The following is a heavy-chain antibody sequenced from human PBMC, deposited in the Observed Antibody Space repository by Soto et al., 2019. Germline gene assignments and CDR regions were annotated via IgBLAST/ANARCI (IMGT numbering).Heavy chain of an antibody. J-gene: IGHJ4*02. CDR3: AKDRSYSSSPYYFDY. CDR2: ISGGGVTA. Sequence: EVLLLESGGGLVQPGGSLRLPCEASGLTFATFAMSWFRRAPGRGREWVSSISGGGVTASYADSVKGRFTISRDNSKNTLYLQMNSLRADDTAVYYCAKDRSYSSSPYYFDYWGQGTLVTVSS. V-gene: IGHV3-23*01. D-gene: IGHD6-6*01. CDR1: GLTFATFA.